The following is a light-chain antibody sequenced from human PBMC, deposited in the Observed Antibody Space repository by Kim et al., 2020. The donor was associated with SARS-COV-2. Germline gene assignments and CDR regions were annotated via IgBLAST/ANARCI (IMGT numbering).Light chain of an antibody. J-gene: IGLJ1*01. Sequence: SVSPGQTASITCSGDKLGDKYAFWYQQKPGQSPVLVIYKDSKRPSGIPERFSGSNSGNTATLTISGTQAMDEADYYCQAWDSSTYVFGTGTKVTVL. CDR3: QAWDSSTYV. V-gene: IGLV3-1*01. CDR1: KLGDKY. CDR2: KDS.